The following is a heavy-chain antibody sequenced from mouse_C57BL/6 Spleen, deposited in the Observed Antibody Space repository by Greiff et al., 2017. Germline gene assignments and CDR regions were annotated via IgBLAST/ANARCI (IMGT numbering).Heavy chain of an antibody. CDR3: ASRGSFYAMDY. Sequence: QVQLQQPGAELVKPGASVKLSCKASGYTFTSYWMQWVKQRPGQGLEWIGEIDPSDSYTNYNQKFKGKATLTVDTSSSTAYMQRSSLTSEDSAVYYCASRGSFYAMDYWGQGTSVTVSS. CDR2: IDPSDSYT. V-gene: IGHV1-50*01. CDR1: GYTFTSYW. D-gene: IGHD1-1*01. J-gene: IGHJ4*01.